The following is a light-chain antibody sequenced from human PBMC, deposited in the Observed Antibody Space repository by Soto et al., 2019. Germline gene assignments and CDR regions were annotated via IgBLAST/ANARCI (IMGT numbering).Light chain of an antibody. CDR1: SSNIGNFY. J-gene: IGLJ7*01. CDR2: KNN. V-gene: IGLV1-47*01. Sequence: QSVLTQPPSASVTPGQRVTISCFGSSSNIGNFYVYWYQQLPGTAPKLLIYKNNQRPLGVPDRFSGSKSGTSASLAISGLRSEDEADYYCAAWDDSLSGPGVFGGGTQLTVL. CDR3: AAWDDSLSGPGV.